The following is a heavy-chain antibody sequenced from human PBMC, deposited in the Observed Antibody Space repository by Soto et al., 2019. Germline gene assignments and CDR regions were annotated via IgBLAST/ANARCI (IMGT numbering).Heavy chain of an antibody. V-gene: IGHV4-61*01. CDR1: GGSVSSGSYY. J-gene: IGHJ4*02. Sequence: SETLSLTCTVSGGSVSSGSYYWSWIRQPPGKGLEWIGYIYYSGSTNYNPSLKSRVTISVDTSKNQFSLKLSSVTAADTAVYYCARMTARPNWGQGTLVTVS. CDR2: IYYSGST. D-gene: IGHD5-18*01. CDR3: ARMTARPN.